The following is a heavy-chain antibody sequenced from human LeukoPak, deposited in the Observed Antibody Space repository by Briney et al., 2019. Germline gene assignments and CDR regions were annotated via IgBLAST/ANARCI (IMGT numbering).Heavy chain of an antibody. J-gene: IGHJ4*02. D-gene: IGHD3-22*01. CDR2: ISYDGSHK. CDR1: GFTFSSYG. Sequence: GGSLRLSCAASGFTFSSYGMHWVRQAPGKGLEWVAVISYDGSHKYYADSVKGRFTISRDNSKNTLYLQMNSPRAEDTAVYYCANYYDSNPGYWGQGTLVTVSS. CDR3: ANYYDSNPGY. V-gene: IGHV3-30*18.